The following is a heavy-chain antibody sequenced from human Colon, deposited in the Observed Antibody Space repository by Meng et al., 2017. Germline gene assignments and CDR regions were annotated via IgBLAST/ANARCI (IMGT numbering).Heavy chain of an antibody. J-gene: IGHJ4*02. D-gene: IGHD2-15*01. V-gene: IGHV3-72*01. CDR3: TRGFCSGGTCYSGDD. CDR2: SRDKPNSYTT. CDR1: GFTLSDHY. Sequence: GESLKISCEASGFTLSDHYVDWVRQAPGKGLEWVGRSRDKPNSYTTEYAASVRGRFTMSRDDSKNSLYLQMNTLKTEDTAVYYCTRGFCSGGTCYSGDDWGQGTLVTVSS.